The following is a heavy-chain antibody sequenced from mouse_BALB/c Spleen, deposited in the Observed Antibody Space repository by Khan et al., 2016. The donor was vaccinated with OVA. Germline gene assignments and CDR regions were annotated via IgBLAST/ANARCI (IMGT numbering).Heavy chain of an antibody. CDR3: ARGFYGGRFIY. CDR2: ISDGGSYT. D-gene: IGHD1-1*02. Sequence: EVELVESGGGLVKPGGSPKLSCAASGFTFSDYYMYWVRQTPEKRLEWVATISDGGSYTYYPDSVKGRFTISRDDVKNNLYLQVSGLKSEDSAMYYCARGFYGGRFIYWGQGTLVTVSA. J-gene: IGHJ3*01. V-gene: IGHV5-4*02. CDR1: GFTFSDYY.